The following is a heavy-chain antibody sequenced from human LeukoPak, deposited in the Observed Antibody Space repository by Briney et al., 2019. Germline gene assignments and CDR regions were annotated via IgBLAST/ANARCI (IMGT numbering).Heavy chain of an antibody. CDR1: GGSFSGYY. CDR3: ASSTIFGVVANWFDP. Sequence: SETLSLTCDVYGGSFSGYYWSWIRQPPGKGLEWIGEINHSGTTNYTPSLKSRVTISVDTSKNQFSLKLSSVTAADTAVYYCASSTIFGVVANWFDPWGQGTLVTVSS. CDR2: INHSGTT. J-gene: IGHJ5*02. D-gene: IGHD3-3*01. V-gene: IGHV4-34*01.